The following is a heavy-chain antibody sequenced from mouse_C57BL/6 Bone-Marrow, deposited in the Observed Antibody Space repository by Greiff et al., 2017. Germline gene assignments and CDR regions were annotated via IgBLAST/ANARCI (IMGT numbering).Heavy chain of an antibody. CDR2: ISSGSSTI. Sequence: EVQLVESGGGLVKPGGSLKLSCAASGFTFSDYGMHWVRQAPEKGLEWVAYISSGSSTIYYADTVKGRFTISRDNAKNTLYLQMSSLKSEDTAMYDCARSTIYYYAMDYWGQGTSVTVSS. V-gene: IGHV5-17*03. D-gene: IGHD2-1*01. J-gene: IGHJ4*01. CDR1: GFTFSDYG. CDR3: ARSTIYYYAMDY.